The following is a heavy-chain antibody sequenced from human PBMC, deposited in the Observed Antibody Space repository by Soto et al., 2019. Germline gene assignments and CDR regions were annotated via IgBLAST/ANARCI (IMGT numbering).Heavy chain of an antibody. Sequence: QLQLQESGSGLVKPSQTLSLTCAVSGGSISSGGYSWSWIRQPPGKGLAGIGYIYHSGSTYNNPSLTSRFTIPVYRSKTRFSLKLSSVTASATAVYYCTIDPGLCGRGTLVTVSS. J-gene: IGHJ2*01. V-gene: IGHV4-30-2*01. CDR1: GGSISSGGYS. CDR3: TIDPGL. CDR2: IYHSGST.